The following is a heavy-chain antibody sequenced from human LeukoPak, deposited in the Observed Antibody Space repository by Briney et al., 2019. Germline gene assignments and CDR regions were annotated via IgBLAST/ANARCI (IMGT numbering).Heavy chain of an antibody. CDR1: GFTFSSYS. Sequence: GGSLRLSCAASGFTFSSYSMNWVRQAPGKGLEWVSFISTSSSYIYYADSMKGRFTVSRDNARNSLYLQMNSLRVGDTAVYYCARVRPGQWLLRDAFDIWGQGTMVTVSS. D-gene: IGHD6-19*01. J-gene: IGHJ3*02. CDR2: ISTSSSYI. V-gene: IGHV3-21*01. CDR3: ARVRPGQWLLRDAFDI.